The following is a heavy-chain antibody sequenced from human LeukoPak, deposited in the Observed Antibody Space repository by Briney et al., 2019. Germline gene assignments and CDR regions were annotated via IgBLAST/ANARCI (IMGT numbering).Heavy chain of an antibody. CDR3: ARQKYYDFWSGYPAFDY. CDR1: GYSFTSYW. CDR2: IYHGDSDT. Sequence: PGESLKISCKGSGYSFTSYWIGWVRQMPGKGLEWMGIIYHGDSDTRYSPSFQGQVTISADKSISTAYLQWSSLKASDTAMYYCARQKYYDFWSGYPAFDYWGQGTLVTVSS. D-gene: IGHD3-3*01. V-gene: IGHV5-51*01. J-gene: IGHJ4*02.